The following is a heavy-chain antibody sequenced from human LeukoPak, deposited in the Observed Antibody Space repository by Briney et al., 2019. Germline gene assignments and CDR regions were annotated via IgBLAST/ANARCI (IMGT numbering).Heavy chain of an antibody. V-gene: IGHV3-23*01. D-gene: IGHD5-12*01. CDR1: GFTFSNYG. CDR2: IFASGSTT. J-gene: IGHJ4*02. Sequence: GGSLRLSCAASGFTFSNYGMTWVRQAPGKGLQWVSAIFASGSTTSYADSVKGRFTISRDNSVNNLYLQMDSLRTEDTAVYYCVRDGGVSGYDLLDYWGQGTLVTVSS. CDR3: VRDGGVSGYDLLDY.